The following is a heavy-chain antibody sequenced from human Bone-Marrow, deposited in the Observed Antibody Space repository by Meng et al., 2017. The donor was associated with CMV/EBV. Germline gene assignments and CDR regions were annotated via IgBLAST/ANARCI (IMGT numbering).Heavy chain of an antibody. CDR2: ISSSGVYI. D-gene: IGHD4-17*01. CDR1: GFTFSNYR. V-gene: IGHV3-21*01. CDR3: ARDLHDYGDYWP. J-gene: IGHJ5*02. Sequence: GGSLRLSCAASGFTFSNYRMNWVRQAPGKGLEWVASISSSGVYIFYADSVKGRFTISRDNAKNSLYLQMNSLRAEDTAVYYCARDLHDYGDYWPWGQGTLVTVSS.